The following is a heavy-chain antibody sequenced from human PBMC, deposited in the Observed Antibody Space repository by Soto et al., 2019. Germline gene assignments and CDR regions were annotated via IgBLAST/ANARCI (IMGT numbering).Heavy chain of an antibody. CDR2: IIPIFATP. Sequence: SVKVSCKASGAIFSSYAVSWVRQVPGQGLEWMGGIIPIFATPKYGHKFQDRVTITADESTSTAYMNLSAVTAADTAIYYCGKGFYGSGGPDVWGPGTLVTVSS. D-gene: IGHD3-10*01. CDR3: GKGFYGSGGPDV. V-gene: IGHV1-69*13. J-gene: IGHJ4*02. CDR1: GAIFSSYA.